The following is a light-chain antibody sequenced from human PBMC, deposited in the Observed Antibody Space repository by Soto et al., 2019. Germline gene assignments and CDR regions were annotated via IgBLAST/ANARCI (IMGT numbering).Light chain of an antibody. Sequence: DIQMTQSPSTLSGSLGDSVTITCRASQTISSWLAWYQQKTGKAPKILIYKESTLKSGVPSRFSGSGSGTELTLTISRLQPDDFATYYCQNYNSYSEAXGQGTKVDIK. V-gene: IGKV1-5*03. CDR3: QNYNSYSEA. J-gene: IGKJ1*01. CDR2: KES. CDR1: QTISSW.